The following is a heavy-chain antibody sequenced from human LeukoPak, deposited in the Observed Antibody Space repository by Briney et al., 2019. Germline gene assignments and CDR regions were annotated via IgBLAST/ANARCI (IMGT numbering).Heavy chain of an antibody. CDR1: GFTFSSYW. CDR2: IDRDGSRI. V-gene: IGHV3-74*01. D-gene: IGHD4-23*01. CDR3: VRGNDYGGPHY. Sequence: GGSLRLSCAISGFTFSSYWMHWVRQAPGKGLVWVSRIDRDGSRINYADSVKGRFTISRDNGKNTLFLQMNSLRAEDAAVYYCVRGNDYGGPHYWGQGTLVTVSS. J-gene: IGHJ4*02.